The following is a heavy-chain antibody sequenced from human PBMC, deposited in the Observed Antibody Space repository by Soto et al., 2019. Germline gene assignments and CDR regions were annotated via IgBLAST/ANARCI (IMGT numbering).Heavy chain of an antibody. CDR2: ISAYNGNT. CDR3: ARVGTMIVVDYYFDY. D-gene: IGHD3-22*01. J-gene: IGHJ4*02. Sequence: ASVKVSFNASGYTFTSYGISWVRQAPGQGLEWMGWISAYNGNTNYAQKLQGRVTMTTDTSTSTAYMELRSLRSDDTAVYYCARVGTMIVVDYYFDYSGQGTLVTVSS. CDR1: GYTFTSYG. V-gene: IGHV1-18*01.